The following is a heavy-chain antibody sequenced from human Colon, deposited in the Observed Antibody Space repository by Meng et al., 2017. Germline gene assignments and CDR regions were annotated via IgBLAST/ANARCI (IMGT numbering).Heavy chain of an antibody. D-gene: IGHD3-10*01. J-gene: IGHJ4*02. CDR2: IKQDGSEK. Sequence: GESLKISCAASGFTFSSYWMSWVRQAPGKGLEWVANIKQDGSEKYYVDSVKGRFTISRDNAKNSLYLQMNSLRAEDTAVYYCARDTPLLWFGALVGGANYFDYWGQGTLVTVSS. V-gene: IGHV3-7*01. CDR3: ARDTPLLWFGALVGGANYFDY. CDR1: GFTFSSYW.